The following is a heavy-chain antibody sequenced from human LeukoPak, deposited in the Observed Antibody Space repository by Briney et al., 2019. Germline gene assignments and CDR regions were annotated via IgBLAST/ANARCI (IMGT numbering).Heavy chain of an antibody. CDR3: AKDIRIYYGSGPTRGFDY. CDR1: GFTFDDYA. Sequence: GGSLRLSCAASGFTFDDYAMHWVRQAPGKGLEWVSGISWNSGSIGYADSVKGRFTISRDNAKNSLYLQMNSLRAEDTALYYCAKDIRIYYGSGPTRGFDYWGQGTLVTVSS. J-gene: IGHJ4*02. V-gene: IGHV3-9*01. D-gene: IGHD3-10*01. CDR2: ISWNSGSI.